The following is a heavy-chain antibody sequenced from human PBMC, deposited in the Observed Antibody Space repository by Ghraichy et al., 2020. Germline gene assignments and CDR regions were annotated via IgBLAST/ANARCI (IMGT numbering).Heavy chain of an antibody. CDR2: IRPNSGKT. Sequence: ASVKVSCRASGDTFPSFAINWVRQARGQGLEWMGWIRPNSGKTNYAREILGRVTLTTERSTSTVYMELRGLRSDDTAVYYCARGFPDPDFWRAVDRASSYYVMDLWGQGTTVTVS. J-gene: IGHJ6*02. V-gene: IGHV1-18*01. CDR1: GDTFPSFA. CDR3: ARGFPDPDFWRAVDRASSYYVMDL. D-gene: IGHD3-3*01.